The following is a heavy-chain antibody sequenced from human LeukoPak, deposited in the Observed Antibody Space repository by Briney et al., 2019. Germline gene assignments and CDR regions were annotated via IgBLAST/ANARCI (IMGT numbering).Heavy chain of an antibody. D-gene: IGHD1-1*01. CDR1: GFTFSSYW. Sequence: GRSLRLSCAASGFTFSSYWMSWVRQAPGKGLEWVANINQDGGTEYYVDSMKGRFTISRDNAKNLVYLQINSLRAEDTAVYFCARHTLWRFDYWGQGALVTVSS. CDR2: INQDGGTE. V-gene: IGHV3-7*01. J-gene: IGHJ4*02. CDR3: ARHTLWRFDY.